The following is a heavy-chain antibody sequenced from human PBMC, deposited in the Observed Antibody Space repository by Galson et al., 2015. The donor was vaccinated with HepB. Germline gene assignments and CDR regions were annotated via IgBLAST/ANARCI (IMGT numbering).Heavy chain of an antibody. D-gene: IGHD3-3*01. V-gene: IGHV1-69*13. CDR1: GGTFNSYT. J-gene: IGHJ3*02. CDR3: AGDRRVTIFEEVTVGAFDM. Sequence: SVKVSCKASGGTFNSYTITWVRQAPGQGLEWMGGIIPIFGTASYAQTFQGRVSITADESTSTVYMELNSLRSEDTAVYYCAGDRRVTIFEEVTVGAFDMWGQGTMVTVSS. CDR2: IIPIFGTA.